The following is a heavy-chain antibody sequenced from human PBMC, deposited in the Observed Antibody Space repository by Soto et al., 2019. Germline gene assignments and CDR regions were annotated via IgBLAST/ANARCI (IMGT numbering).Heavy chain of an antibody. Sequence: GGSLRLSCAASGFSLSNYAMSWVRQPPGKGLEWVSGISGSGGSIDYADSVKGRFTISRDNSKNTLYLQMNSLRVEDTAEYYCAKDKWFCSGGNCRYYGLDVWGQGTTVTVSS. CDR2: ISGSGGSI. V-gene: IGHV3-23*01. CDR1: GFSLSNYA. CDR3: AKDKWFCSGGNCRYYGLDV. D-gene: IGHD2-15*01. J-gene: IGHJ6*02.